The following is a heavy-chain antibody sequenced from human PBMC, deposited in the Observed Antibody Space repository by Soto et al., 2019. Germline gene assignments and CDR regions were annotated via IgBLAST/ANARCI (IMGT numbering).Heavy chain of an antibody. CDR3: VRGRNEYSTYRDWFDP. D-gene: IGHD4-4*01. J-gene: IGHJ5*02. CDR1: GFTFSSYD. Sequence: GGSLRLSCAASGFTFSSYDMHWVRQATGKGLEWVSAIGTAGDTYYPGSVKGRFTISRENAKNSLYLQMNSLRAGDTAVYYCVRGRNEYSTYRDWFDPWGQGTLVTVSS. CDR2: IGTAGDT. V-gene: IGHV3-13*01.